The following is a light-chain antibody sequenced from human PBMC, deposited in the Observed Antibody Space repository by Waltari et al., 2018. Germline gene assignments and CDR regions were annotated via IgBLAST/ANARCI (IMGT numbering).Light chain of an antibody. CDR3: GTWDNSLSAGV. J-gene: IGLJ3*02. CDR1: GSNIGNNY. V-gene: IGLV1-51*01. CDR2: ENN. Sequence: QSGLTQPPSVSAAPGQKVTISCSGSGSNIGNNYVSWYQQLPGTAPKLLIYENNMGPSRIPARFSSSKSGTSTTLGITGLQTGDEADYYCGTWDNSLSAGVFGGGTKLTVL.